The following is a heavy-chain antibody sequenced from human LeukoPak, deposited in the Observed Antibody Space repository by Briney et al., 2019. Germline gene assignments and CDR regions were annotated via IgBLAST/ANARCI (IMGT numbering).Heavy chain of an antibody. Sequence: GGSLRLSCAASGFTFSSYGTHWVRQAPGKGLEWVAVIWYDGSNKYYADSVKGRFTISRDNSKNTLYLQMNSLRAEDTAVYYCARDRQWLNYYFDYWGQGTLVTVSS. CDR3: ARDRQWLNYYFDY. J-gene: IGHJ4*02. D-gene: IGHD6-19*01. CDR2: IWYDGSNK. CDR1: GFTFSSYG. V-gene: IGHV3-33*01.